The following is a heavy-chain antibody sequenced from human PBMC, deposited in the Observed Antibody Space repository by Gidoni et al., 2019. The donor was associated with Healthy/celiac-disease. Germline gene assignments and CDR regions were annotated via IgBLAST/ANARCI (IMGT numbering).Heavy chain of an antibody. CDR2: FIPILGIA. Sequence: QVQLVQSGAEVKKPGSSVKVSCKASGGTFSSYASSWVRQAPGQGLEWMGRFIPILGIANYAEKFQGRVTITTDKASSTAYMELSSLRSEDTAVYYCAGVGGCYAFDIWGQGTMVTVSS. CDR3: AGVGGCYAFDI. V-gene: IGHV1-69*04. J-gene: IGHJ3*02. D-gene: IGHD1-26*01. CDR1: GGTFSSYA.